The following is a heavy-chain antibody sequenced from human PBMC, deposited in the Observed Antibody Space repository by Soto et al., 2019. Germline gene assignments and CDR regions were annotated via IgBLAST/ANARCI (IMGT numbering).Heavy chain of an antibody. CDR2: ISSSSSYR. CDR1: GFTFSSYS. V-gene: IGHV3-21*03. CDR3: ARESTGTIQIYAFDI. Sequence: GGSLRLSCAASGFTFSSYSMNWVRQAPGKGLEWVSSISSSSSYRYYADSVKGRFTISRDNAKNSLYLQMNSLRAEDTAGYYCARESTGTIQIYAFDIWGQGTMGNGSS. J-gene: IGHJ3*02. D-gene: IGHD1-1*01.